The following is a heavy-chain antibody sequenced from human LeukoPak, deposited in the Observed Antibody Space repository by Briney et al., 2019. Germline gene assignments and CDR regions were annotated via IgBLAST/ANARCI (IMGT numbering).Heavy chain of an antibody. V-gene: IGHV1-69*01. CDR3: ARVDPNCSSTSCYYGRVDY. J-gene: IGHJ4*02. Sequence: GASVKVSCKASGGTFSSYAISWVRQAPGQGLEWMGGIIPIFGTANYAQKFQGRVTITADESTSTAYMELSSLRSEDTAVYYCARVDPNCSSTSCYYGRVDYWGQGTLVTVSS. CDR2: IIPIFGTA. CDR1: GGTFSSYA. D-gene: IGHD2-2*01.